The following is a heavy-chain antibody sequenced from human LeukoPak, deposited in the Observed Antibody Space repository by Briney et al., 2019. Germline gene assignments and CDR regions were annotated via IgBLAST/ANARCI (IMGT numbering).Heavy chain of an antibody. D-gene: IGHD4-17*01. CDR2: IIPIFGTA. J-gene: IGHJ6*03. Sequence: SVKVSCKASGGTFSSYAISWVRQAPGQGLEWMGGIIPIFGTANYAQKFQGRVTITADESTSTAYMELSSLRSEDTAVYYCARVLPSTVTTFHYYYYMDVWGKGPTVTISS. CDR1: GGTFSSYA. CDR3: ARVLPSTVTTFHYYYYMDV. V-gene: IGHV1-69*13.